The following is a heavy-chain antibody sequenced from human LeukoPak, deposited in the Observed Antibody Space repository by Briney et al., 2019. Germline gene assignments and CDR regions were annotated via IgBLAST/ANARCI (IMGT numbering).Heavy chain of an antibody. CDR3: ARATWYGGNPSGAFDI. D-gene: IGHD4/OR15-4a*01. J-gene: IGHJ3*02. CDR1: GYTFTNYH. Sequence: ASVKVSCKASGYTFTNYHLHWVRQAPGQGLVWMGIINPSGGSTSYAQKFQDRVTMTRDTSASTVYMELNSLRSEDTAVYYCARATWYGGNPSGAFDIWGQGTMVTVSS. CDR2: INPSGGST. V-gene: IGHV1-46*01.